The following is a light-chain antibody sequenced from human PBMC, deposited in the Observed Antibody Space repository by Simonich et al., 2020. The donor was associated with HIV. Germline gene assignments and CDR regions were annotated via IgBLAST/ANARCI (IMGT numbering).Light chain of an antibody. J-gene: IGLJ3*02. V-gene: IGLV1-44*01. CDR1: NSNIGSNT. Sequence: QSVLTQPPSASGTPGQRVTISCSGSNSNIGSNTVNWYQQLPGTAPKLLIYRNNQRPSGVPDRFSGSKSGTSASLAISGLQSEDEADYYCAAWDDSLNGPVFGGGTKLTVL. CDR3: AAWDDSLNGPV. CDR2: RNN.